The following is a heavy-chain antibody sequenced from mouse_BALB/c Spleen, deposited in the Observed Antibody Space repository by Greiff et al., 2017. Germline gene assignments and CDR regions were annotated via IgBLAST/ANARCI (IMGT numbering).Heavy chain of an antibody. CDR2: ISYDGSN. Sequence: EVKLQESGPGLVKPSQSLSLTCSVTGYSITSGYYWNWIRQFPGNKLEWMGYISYDGSNNYNPSLKNRISITRDTSKNQFFLKLNSVTTEDTATYYCARVYYSGYFDYWGQGTTLTVSS. J-gene: IGHJ2*01. D-gene: IGHD1-1*01. CDR1: GYSITSGYY. V-gene: IGHV3-6*02. CDR3: ARVYYSGYFDY.